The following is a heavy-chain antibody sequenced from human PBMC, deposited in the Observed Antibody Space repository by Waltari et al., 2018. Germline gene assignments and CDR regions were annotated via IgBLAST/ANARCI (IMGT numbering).Heavy chain of an antibody. CDR2: FDPEDCET. CDR1: GYTLTELS. Sequence: QVQLVQSGAEVKKPGASVKVSCKVSGYTLTELSMHWVRQAPGKGLEWMGGFDPEDCETIYAQKFQGRVTMTEDTSTDTAYMELSSLRSEDTAVYYCATDLGYCSSTSCYFAFDIWGQGTMVTVSS. CDR3: ATDLGYCSSTSCYFAFDI. J-gene: IGHJ3*02. V-gene: IGHV1-24*01. D-gene: IGHD2-2*01.